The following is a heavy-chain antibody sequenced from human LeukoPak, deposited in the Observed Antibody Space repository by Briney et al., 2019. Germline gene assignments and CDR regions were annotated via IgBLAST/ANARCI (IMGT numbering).Heavy chain of an antibody. CDR1: GYTFTGYY. CDR3: ARDLLWFGEIHNWFDP. J-gene: IGHJ5*02. CDR2: INPNSGGT. V-gene: IGHV1-2*02. D-gene: IGHD3-10*01. Sequence: ASVKVSCKASGYTFTGYYMHWVRQAPGQGLEWMGWINPNSGGTNYAQKFQGRVTMTRDTSISTAYMELSRLRSDDTAVYYCARDLLWFGEIHNWFDPWGQGTLVTVSS.